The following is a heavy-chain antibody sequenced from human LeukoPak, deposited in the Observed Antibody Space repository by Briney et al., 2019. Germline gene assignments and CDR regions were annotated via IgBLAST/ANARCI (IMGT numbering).Heavy chain of an antibody. D-gene: IGHD3-22*01. V-gene: IGHV4-59*01. Sequence: SETLSLTCTVSGGSISSYYWNWIRQPPGKGLEWIGYVYYSGSTNYNPSLKSRVTISIDTSKNQFSLKLSSVTAEDTAVYYCASKLESDGPHSYDSSGYSAEYYYYGMDVWGQGTTVTVSS. CDR3: ASKLESDGPHSYDSSGYSAEYYYYGMDV. CDR2: VYYSGST. CDR1: GGSISSYY. J-gene: IGHJ6*02.